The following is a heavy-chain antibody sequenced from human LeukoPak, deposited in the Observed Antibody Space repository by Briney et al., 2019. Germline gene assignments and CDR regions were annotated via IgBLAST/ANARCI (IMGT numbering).Heavy chain of an antibody. CDR3: ARDYVWGSYRYHDY. Sequence: SETLSLTCTVSGGSISSYYWSWIRQPPGKGLEWIGYIYYSGSTNYNPSLKSGVTISVDTTKNQFSLKLSSVTAADTAVYYCARDYVWGSYRYHDYWGQGTLVTVSS. CDR1: GGSISSYY. CDR2: IYYSGST. J-gene: IGHJ4*02. V-gene: IGHV4-59*01. D-gene: IGHD3-16*02.